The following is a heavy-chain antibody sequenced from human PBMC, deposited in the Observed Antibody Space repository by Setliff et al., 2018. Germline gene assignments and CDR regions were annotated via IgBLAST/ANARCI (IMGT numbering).Heavy chain of an antibody. Sequence: GESLKISCKGSGYSFTSYWIGWVRQMPGKGLEWMGIINPGDSDTRYSPSFQGQVTISADKSISTAYLQWSSLKASDTAMYYCARLTYYYDSSGLNAFDIWGQGTMVTVSS. J-gene: IGHJ3*02. CDR2: INPGDSDT. V-gene: IGHV5-51*01. D-gene: IGHD3-22*01. CDR3: ARLTYYYDSSGLNAFDI. CDR1: GYSFTSYW.